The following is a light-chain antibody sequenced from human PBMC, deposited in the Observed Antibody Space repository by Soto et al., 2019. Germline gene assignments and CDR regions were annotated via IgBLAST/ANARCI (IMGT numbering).Light chain of an antibody. CDR2: RVS. CDR3: MQNTHWPYT. J-gene: IGKJ2*01. Sequence: DVVMTQSPLSLPVTLGQPASIACRSSQGLVSSDGYTFLNWFQQRPGQSPSRLIYRVSNRDSGVQDIFSGSVSETDFTLKISRVEAEDVGVYYCMQNTHWPYTFGQGTKLEIK. V-gene: IGKV2-30*01. CDR1: QGLVSSDGYTF.